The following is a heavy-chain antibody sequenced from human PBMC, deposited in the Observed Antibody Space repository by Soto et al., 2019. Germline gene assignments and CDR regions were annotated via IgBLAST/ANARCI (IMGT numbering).Heavy chain of an antibody. Sequence: PSETLSLTCTVSGGSISSSSYYWGWNRQPPGKGLEWIESIYYSGITYYNPSLKSRVTISVDTSKNQFSLKLSSVTAAATAVYYCARTTYYDYVWQNYYYYGMDVWGQGTTVTVSS. V-gene: IGHV4-39*01. J-gene: IGHJ6*02. D-gene: IGHD3-16*01. CDR3: ARTTYYDYVWQNYYYYGMDV. CDR1: GGSISSSSYY. CDR2: IYYSGIT.